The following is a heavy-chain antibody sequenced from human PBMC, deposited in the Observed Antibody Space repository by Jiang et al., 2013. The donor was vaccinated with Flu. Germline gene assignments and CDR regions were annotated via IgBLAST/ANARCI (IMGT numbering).Heavy chain of an antibody. J-gene: IGHJ4*02. CDR1: GYIFTTYW. V-gene: IGHV5-51*01. Sequence: GAEVKKPGESLKISCKVSGYIFTTYWIGWVRQMPGKGPEWMGFVYPGDSDTRYSPSFQGQFTFSVGKSINTAYLQRSSLEASDTAIYYCARLLKPGGLDCWGQGTLVTVSS. D-gene: IGHD1-14*01. CDR2: VYPGDSDT. CDR3: ARLLKPGGLDC.